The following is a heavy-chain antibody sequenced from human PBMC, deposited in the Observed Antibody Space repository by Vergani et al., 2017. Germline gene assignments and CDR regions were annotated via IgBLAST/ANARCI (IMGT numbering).Heavy chain of an antibody. V-gene: IGHV1-69*01. D-gene: IGHD3-10*01. CDR2: IIPIFGTA. Sequence: QVQLVQSGAEVKKPGSSVKVSCKASGGTFSSYAITWVRQAPGKGLEWMGGIIPIFGTANYAQKFQGRVTITADEFTSTAYMELSSLRSEDTAVYYCTRVYPHYGSGREDWFDPWGQGTLVTVSS. CDR1: GGTFSSYA. J-gene: IGHJ5*02. CDR3: TRVYPHYGSGREDWFDP.